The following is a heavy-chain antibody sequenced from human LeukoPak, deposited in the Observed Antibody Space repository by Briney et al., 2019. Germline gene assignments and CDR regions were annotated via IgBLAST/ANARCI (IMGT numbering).Heavy chain of an antibody. J-gene: IGHJ4*02. CDR1: GFTFSSYS. Sequence: GGSLRLSCAASGFTFSSYSMNWVRQAPGKGLEWVSYISSSSSTIYYADSVKGRFTISRGNAKNSLYLQMNSLRAEDTAVYYCASGDDILTGYSYFDYWGQGTLVTVSS. D-gene: IGHD3-9*01. V-gene: IGHV3-48*01. CDR2: ISSSSSTI. CDR3: ASGDDILTGYSYFDY.